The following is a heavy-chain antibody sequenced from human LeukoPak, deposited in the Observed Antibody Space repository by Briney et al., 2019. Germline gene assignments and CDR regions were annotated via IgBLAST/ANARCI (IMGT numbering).Heavy chain of an antibody. Sequence: ASVKVSCKASGYTFTSYGISWVRQAPGQGLEWMGWISAYNGNTNYAQKFQGRVTITADESTSTAYMELSSLRSEDTAVYYCARSASSSWYGFHMDVWGKGTTVTVSS. V-gene: IGHV1-18*01. CDR3: ARSASSSWYGFHMDV. J-gene: IGHJ6*03. CDR2: ISAYNGNT. D-gene: IGHD6-13*01. CDR1: GYTFTSYG.